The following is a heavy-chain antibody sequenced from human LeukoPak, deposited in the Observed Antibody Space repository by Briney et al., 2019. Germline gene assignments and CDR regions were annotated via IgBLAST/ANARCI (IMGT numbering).Heavy chain of an antibody. CDR1: GFTFSNYA. J-gene: IGHJ4*02. Sequence: GGSLRLTCAASGFTFSNYAMTWVRQAPGKGLEWVSVISGSGTSTYYADSVKGRFTISRDNSKSTLYLQMNSLRAEDTALYYCVKDTGLIRGVPDYWGQGTLVTVSS. CDR2: ISGSGTST. CDR3: VKDTGLIRGVPDY. V-gene: IGHV3-23*01. D-gene: IGHD3-10*01.